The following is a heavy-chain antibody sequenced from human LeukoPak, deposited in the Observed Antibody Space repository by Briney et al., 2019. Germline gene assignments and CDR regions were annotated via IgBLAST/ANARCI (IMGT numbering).Heavy chain of an antibody. V-gene: IGHV3-23*01. J-gene: IGHJ4*02. CDR1: GFTFSSYG. Sequence: GGSLRLSCAASGFTFSSYGMHWVRQAPGKGLEWVSAISGSGGSTYYADSVKGRFTISRDNSKNTLYLQMNSLRAEDTAVYYCARPIQSSGGFDYWGQGTLVTVSS. CDR2: ISGSGGST. CDR3: ARPIQSSGGFDY. D-gene: IGHD2-21*01.